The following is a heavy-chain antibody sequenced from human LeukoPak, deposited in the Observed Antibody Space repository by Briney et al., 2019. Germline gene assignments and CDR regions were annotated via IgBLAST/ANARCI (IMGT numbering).Heavy chain of an antibody. CDR1: GGSISSSSYY. J-gene: IGHJ4*02. D-gene: IGHD2-21*01. CDR2: IYHSGST. CDR3: ARIYCGGDCYSDY. V-gene: IGHV4-39*07. Sequence: SETLSLTCTVSGGSISSSSYYWGWIRQPPGKGLEWIGSIYHSGSTYYNPSLKSRVTISVDTSKNQFSLKLSSVTAADTAVYYCARIYCGGDCYSDYWGRGTLVTVSS.